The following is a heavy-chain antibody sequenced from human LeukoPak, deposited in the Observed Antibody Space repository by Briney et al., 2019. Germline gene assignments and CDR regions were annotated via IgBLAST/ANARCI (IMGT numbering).Heavy chain of an antibody. Sequence: PGGSLRLSCAVPGYTFSDHYIDWVRQAPGKGLEWVGQTRNKANNYATESAASVKDRFTISRDDSRKSVYLQMDSLKTEDTAVYYCARWRSGSCSDWGQGTRVTVSS. CDR2: TRNKANNYAT. V-gene: IGHV3-72*01. CDR3: ARWRSGSCSD. CDR1: GYTFSDHY. D-gene: IGHD2-15*01. J-gene: IGHJ4*02.